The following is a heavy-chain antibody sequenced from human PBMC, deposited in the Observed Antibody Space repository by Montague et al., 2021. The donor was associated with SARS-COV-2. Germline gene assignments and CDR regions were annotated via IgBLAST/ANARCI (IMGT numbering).Heavy chain of an antibody. CDR2: IAYSGST. CDR1: GDSLRFYF. CDR3: GRLGYSTSTVDS. D-gene: IGHD6-6*01. J-gene: IGHJ5*01. Sequence: SETLSLTCTVSGDSLRFYFWTWILQPPVTGLDWIGYIAYSGSTNYNPSLKSRLTMSLDMSSNQFSLELRSVTAADTAVYYCGRLGYSTSTVDSWGHGTLVSVSS. V-gene: IGHV4-59*08.